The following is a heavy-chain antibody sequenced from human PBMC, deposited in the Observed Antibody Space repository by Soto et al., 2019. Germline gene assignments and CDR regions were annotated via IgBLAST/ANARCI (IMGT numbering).Heavy chain of an antibody. J-gene: IGHJ6*02. CDR2: ISGSGGTT. CDR1: GFTFSSYA. V-gene: IGHV3-23*01. CDR3: AKGREGGNRGYYYYGMDV. Sequence: GGSLRLSCAASGFTFSSYAMSWVRQAPGKGLEWVSAISGSGGTTYYADSVKGRFTISRDNSNNTLYLQMNSLRAEDTALYYCAKGREGGNRGYYYYGMDVWGQGTTVTVSS. D-gene: IGHD2-15*01.